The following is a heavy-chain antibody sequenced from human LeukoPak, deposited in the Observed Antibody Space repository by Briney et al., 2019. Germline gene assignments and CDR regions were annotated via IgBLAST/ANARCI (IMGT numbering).Heavy chain of an antibody. CDR3: ASDRDYYDSSGYLFDY. CDR1: GFTFSSYW. CDR2: IKQDGSEK. J-gene: IGHJ4*02. Sequence: PGGSLRLSCAASGFTFSSYWMSWVRQAPGKGLGWVANIKQDGSEKYYVDSVKGRFTISRDNAKNSLYLQMNSLRAEDTAVYYCASDRDYYDSSGYLFDYWGQGTLVTVSS. D-gene: IGHD3-22*01. V-gene: IGHV3-7*01.